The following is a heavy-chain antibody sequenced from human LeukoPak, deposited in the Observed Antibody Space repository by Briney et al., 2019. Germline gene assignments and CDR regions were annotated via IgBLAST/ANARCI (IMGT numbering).Heavy chain of an antibody. V-gene: IGHV3-23*01. CDR3: AKDSSSSFDAFDI. Sequence: GGSLRLSCAASGFTFSSYAMSWVRQAPGKGLEWVSAISGSGGSTYYADSVKGRFTISRDNSKNTPYLQMNSLRAEDTAVYYCAKDSSSSFDAFDIWGQGTMVTVSS. J-gene: IGHJ3*02. D-gene: IGHD6-6*01. CDR1: GFTFSSYA. CDR2: ISGSGGST.